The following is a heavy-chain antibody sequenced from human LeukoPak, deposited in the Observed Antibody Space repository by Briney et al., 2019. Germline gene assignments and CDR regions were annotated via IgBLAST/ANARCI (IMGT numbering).Heavy chain of an antibody. CDR2: ISSDGSST. CDR3: ARDRASKPSMVRGVQDY. CDR1: GFSFSTYW. Sequence: PGGSLRLSCAASGFSFSTYWMHWVRQAPGKGLVWVSRISSDGSSTTYADSVQGRFTISRDNSKNTLYLQMNSLRAEDTAVYYCARDRASKPSMVRGVQDYWGQGALVTVSS. D-gene: IGHD3-10*01. V-gene: IGHV3-74*01. J-gene: IGHJ4*02.